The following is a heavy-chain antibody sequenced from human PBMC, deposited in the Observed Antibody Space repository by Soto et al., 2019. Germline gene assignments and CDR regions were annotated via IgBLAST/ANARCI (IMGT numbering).Heavy chain of an antibody. CDR2: INHLETT. D-gene: IGHD1-26*01. Sequence: SETLSLTCTGSGASITFGGYSWSWIRQTPGKGLEWIGYINHLETTFYNPSFESRLTLSIDRAKNQFSLKLHSMSAADRAVYFCARGGGSDSFDYWGQGILVTVSS. J-gene: IGHJ4*02. V-gene: IGHV4-30-2*01. CDR1: GASITFGGYS. CDR3: ARGGGSDSFDY.